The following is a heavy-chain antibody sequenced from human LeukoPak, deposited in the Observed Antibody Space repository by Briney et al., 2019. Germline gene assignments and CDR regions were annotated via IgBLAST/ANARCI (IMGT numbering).Heavy chain of an antibody. D-gene: IGHD3-16*01. J-gene: IGHJ4*02. CDR3: ARLSDY. V-gene: IGHV3-23*01. CDR1: GVTFAKFD. CDR2: INPSAGST. Sequence: GGSLRLSCAASGVTFAKFDMSWVRQAPGKGLEWVSTINPSAGSTYYADSVQGRFTISRDNSKNTLYLQMNSLRADNTAVYYCARLSDYWGQGTLVTVSS.